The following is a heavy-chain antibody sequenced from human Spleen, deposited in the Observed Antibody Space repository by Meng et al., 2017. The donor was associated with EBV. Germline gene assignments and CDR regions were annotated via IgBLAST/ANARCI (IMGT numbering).Heavy chain of an antibody. Sequence: QLQLRASGPGQVKPSXTLSLTCTVSGDSISSFYYWGWIRQPPGRGLEWIGSVHYTGSTYYSPSLKSRVTVSVDTSKNQFSLRLTSVTAADTAVYYCARPFPSWQSPRLDPFGARGQGTLVTVSS. V-gene: IGHV4-39*01. J-gene: IGHJ5*02. CDR2: VHYTGST. D-gene: IGHD6-19*01. CDR3: ARPFPSWQSPRLDPFGA. CDR1: GDSISSFYY.